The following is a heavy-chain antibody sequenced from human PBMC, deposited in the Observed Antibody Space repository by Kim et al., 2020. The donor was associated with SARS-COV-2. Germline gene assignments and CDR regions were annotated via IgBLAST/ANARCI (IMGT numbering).Heavy chain of an antibody. CDR2: ISYDGSNK. D-gene: IGHD3-10*01. Sequence: GGSLRLSCAASGFTFSSYAMHWVRQAPGKGLEGVAVISYDGSNKYYADSVKGRFTISRDNSKNTLYLQMNSLRAEDTAVYYYARSSSGSYSAAGDYWGQGTLVTVSS. V-gene: IGHV3-30-3*01. CDR1: GFTFSSYA. CDR3: ARSSSGSYSAAGDY. J-gene: IGHJ4*02.